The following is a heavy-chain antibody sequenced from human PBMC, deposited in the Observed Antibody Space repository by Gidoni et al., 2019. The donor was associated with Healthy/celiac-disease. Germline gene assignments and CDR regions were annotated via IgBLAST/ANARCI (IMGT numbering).Heavy chain of an antibody. Sequence: EVQLVESGGGLVQPGGSLRLSCAASGFTLRSYWMSWVRRAQGKGLEWVANIKQDGSQKYYVDSVKGRFTISRDNAKNSLYLQMNSLRSEDTAVYYCARDLYYDFWSGYYPYYYYGMDVWGKGTTVTVSS. CDR3: ARDLYYDFWSGYYPYYYYGMDV. CDR1: GFTLRSYW. V-gene: IGHV3-7*05. CDR2: IKQDGSQK. D-gene: IGHD3-3*01. J-gene: IGHJ6*04.